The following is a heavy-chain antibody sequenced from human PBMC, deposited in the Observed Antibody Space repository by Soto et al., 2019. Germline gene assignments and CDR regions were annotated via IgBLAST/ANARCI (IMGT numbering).Heavy chain of an antibody. J-gene: IGHJ4*02. V-gene: IGHV5-51*01. CDR1: GYSFTSYW. Sequence: GESLKISCKGSGYSFTSYWIGWVRQMPGKGLEWMGIIYPGDSDTRYSPSFQGQVTISADKSISTAYLQWSSLKASDTAMYYCARQGDILTGYNYFDYWGQGTLVTVSS. CDR2: IYPGDSDT. CDR3: ARQGDILTGYNYFDY. D-gene: IGHD3-9*01.